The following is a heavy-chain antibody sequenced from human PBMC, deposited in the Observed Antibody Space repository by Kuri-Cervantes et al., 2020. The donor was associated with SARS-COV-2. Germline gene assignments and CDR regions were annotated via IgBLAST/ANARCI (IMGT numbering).Heavy chain of an antibody. D-gene: IGHD3-22*01. J-gene: IGHJ4*02. CDR2: ISSSGSTI. CDR1: GFTFSSYE. CDR3: ARGDSSGYLYYFDC. V-gene: IGHV3-48*03. Sequence: GESLKISCAASGFTFSSYEMNWVRQAPGKGLEWVSYISSSGSTIYYADSVKGRFTISRDNAKNSLYLQMNSLRAEDTAVYYCARGDSSGYLYYFDCWGQGTLVTVSS.